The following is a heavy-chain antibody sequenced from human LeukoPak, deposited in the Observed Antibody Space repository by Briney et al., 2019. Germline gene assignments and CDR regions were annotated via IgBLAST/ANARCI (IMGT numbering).Heavy chain of an antibody. J-gene: IGHJ4*02. V-gene: IGHV4-31*03. D-gene: IGHD4-23*01. CDR1: GGSISSGGYY. Sequence: SQTLSLTCTVSGGSISSGGYYWSWIRQHPGKGLEWIGYIYYSGSTYYNPSLKSRVTISVDTSKNQFSLKLSSVTAADTAVYYCARLVGTYGGNPQQALYYFDSWGQGTLVTVSS. CDR3: ARLVGTYGGNPQQALYYFDS. CDR2: IYYSGST.